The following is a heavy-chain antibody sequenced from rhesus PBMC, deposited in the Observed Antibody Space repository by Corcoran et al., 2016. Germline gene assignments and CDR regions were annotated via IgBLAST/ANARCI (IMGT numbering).Heavy chain of an antibody. V-gene: IGHV1-111*02. CDR3: AGATFDY. CDR1: GYTFIDYF. D-gene: IGHD1-44*02. J-gene: IGHJ4*01. CDR2: VDPGDGGA. Sequence: EVQLVQSGAEVKKPGAPVKISCKASGYTFIDYFLQWVRQAPGKGLEWRGRVDPGDGGAIHERKFQDSVTFPADTSTDTAYMELSSLRSEDTAVYYCAGATFDYWGQGVLVTVSS.